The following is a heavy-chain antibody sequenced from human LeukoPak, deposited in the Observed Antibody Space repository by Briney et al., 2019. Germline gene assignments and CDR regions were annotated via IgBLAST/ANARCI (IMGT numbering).Heavy chain of an antibody. D-gene: IGHD1-14*01. CDR3: AREPGGNHK. CDR2: IYHRGTT. Sequence: SETLSLTCTVSGGSISSSSYYWGWIRQPPGKGLEWIGSIYHRGTTYYNPSLKSRVTISVDTSKNQFSLKLSSVTAADTAVYYCAREPGGNHKWGQGTLVTVSS. V-gene: IGHV4-39*07. J-gene: IGHJ4*02. CDR1: GGSISSSSYY.